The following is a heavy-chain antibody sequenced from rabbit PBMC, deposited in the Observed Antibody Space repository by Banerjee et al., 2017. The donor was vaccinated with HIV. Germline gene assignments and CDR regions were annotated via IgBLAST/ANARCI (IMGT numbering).Heavy chain of an antibody. Sequence: QSLEESGGDLVKPGASLTLTCTASGFSFSSSYWMCWVRQAPGKGLEWIACIYAGSSGNTYYASWVNGRFTISRSTSPTTVTLQLNSLTAADTATYFCVRDDSSGSKLNLWGQGTLVTVS. CDR3: VRDDSSGSKLNL. D-gene: IGHD4-1*01. CDR2: IYAGSSGNT. V-gene: IGHV1S40*01. CDR1: GFSFSSSYW. J-gene: IGHJ4*01.